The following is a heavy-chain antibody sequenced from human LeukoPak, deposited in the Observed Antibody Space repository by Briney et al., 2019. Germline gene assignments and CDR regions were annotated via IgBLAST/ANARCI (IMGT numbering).Heavy chain of an antibody. J-gene: IGHJ4*02. D-gene: IGHD3-16*02. CDR3: ARVGNDYVWGSYRYSAPWDY. V-gene: IGHV4-31*02. CDR1: GGSISSGGYY. CDR2: IFYSGST. Sequence: SQTLSLTCTVSGGSISSGGYYWSWIRQHPGKGLEWIGYIFYSGSTYYNPSLKSRVTISVDTSKNQFSLNLSSVTAADTAVYYCARVGNDYVWGSYRYSAPWDYWGQGTLVTVSS.